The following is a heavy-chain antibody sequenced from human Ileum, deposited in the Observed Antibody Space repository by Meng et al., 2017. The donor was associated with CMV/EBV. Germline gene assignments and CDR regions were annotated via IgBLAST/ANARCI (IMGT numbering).Heavy chain of an antibody. J-gene: IGHJ4*02. CDR1: GFYW. CDR2: IKEDGSEK. CDR3: ARDSPPQIYGAAVY. Sequence: GSLRLSCAASGFYWMTWVRQAPGKGLEWVATIKEDGSEKYYVDSVKGRFTISRDNAKNSVFLQMNSLRAEDTALYYCARDSPPQIYGAAVYWGQGTLVTVSS. D-gene: IGHD5-12*01. V-gene: IGHV3-7*01.